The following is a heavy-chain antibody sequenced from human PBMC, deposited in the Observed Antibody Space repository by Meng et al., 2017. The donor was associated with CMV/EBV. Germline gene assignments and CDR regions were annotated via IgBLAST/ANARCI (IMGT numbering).Heavy chain of an antibody. CDR1: GFTFSSYS. Sequence: GESLKISCAASGFTFSSYSMNWVRQAPGKGLEWVSYISSSGSTIYYADSVKGRFTTSRDNAKNSLYLQMNSLRAEDTAVYYCARDGRNFWSGDDAFDIWGQGTMVTVSS. J-gene: IGHJ3*02. V-gene: IGHV3-48*04. CDR2: ISSSGSTI. D-gene: IGHD3-3*01. CDR3: ARDGRNFWSGDDAFDI.